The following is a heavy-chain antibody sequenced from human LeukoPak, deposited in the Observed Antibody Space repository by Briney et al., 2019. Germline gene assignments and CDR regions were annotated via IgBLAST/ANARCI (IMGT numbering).Heavy chain of an antibody. CDR3: ARHVGAFDI. V-gene: IGHV4-59*08. CDR1: GGSITGYY. Sequence: SETLSLTCTVSGGSITGYYWSWIRQPPGKGLEWIGYIYYRGGTIYNPSLKRRVSISVDTSKNQLSLKLSSVTAADTALYYCARHVGAFDIWGQGTMVTVSS. CDR2: IYYRGGT. J-gene: IGHJ3*02.